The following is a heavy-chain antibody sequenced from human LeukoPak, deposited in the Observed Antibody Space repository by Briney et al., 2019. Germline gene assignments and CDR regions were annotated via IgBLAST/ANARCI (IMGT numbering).Heavy chain of an antibody. D-gene: IGHD1-26*01. CDR1: GFTFSSYG. J-gene: IGHJ6*02. CDR2: ISYDGSNK. Sequence: GSLRLSCAASGFTFSSYGMHWVRQAPGKGLEWVAVISYDGSNKYYADSVKGRFTISRDNSKNTLYLQMNSLRAEDTAVYYCAKDPIVGATHYYYGMDVWGQGTTVTVSS. CDR3: AKDPIVGATHYYYGMDV. V-gene: IGHV3-30*18.